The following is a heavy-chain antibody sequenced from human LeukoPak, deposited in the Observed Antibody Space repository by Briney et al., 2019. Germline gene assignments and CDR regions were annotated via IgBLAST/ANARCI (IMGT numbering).Heavy chain of an antibody. CDR2: NSRSGSTI. V-gene: IGHV3-48*03. D-gene: IGHD3-16*02. CDR3: ARGSPDSFWGSYRLSNEGFDY. CDR1: GFPFSSHE. J-gene: IGHJ4*02. Sequence: GGPLRLFCAASGFPFSSHEINWVRQAPGQALERISNNSRSGSTIFYADSVTGRFAISRHNPKNSVYLHMNNQSPGHMCVYYCARGSPDSFWGSYRLSNEGFDYWGQGTLVTVSS.